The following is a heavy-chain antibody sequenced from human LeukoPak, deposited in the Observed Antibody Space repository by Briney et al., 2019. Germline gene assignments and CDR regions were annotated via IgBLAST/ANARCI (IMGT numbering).Heavy chain of an antibody. CDR2: ISGGGTGS. V-gene: IGHV3-23*01. J-gene: IGHJ4*02. Sequence: GGSLRLSCAASGFTFSSYAMSWVRQAPGKGLEWVSSISGGGTGSYYADSVKGRFTISRDNAKNSLYLQMNSLRVEDTAVYYCAKDLVLSYIVVVPAALDYWGQGTLVTVSS. CDR3: AKDLVLSYIVVVPAALDY. D-gene: IGHD2-2*01. CDR1: GFTFSSYA.